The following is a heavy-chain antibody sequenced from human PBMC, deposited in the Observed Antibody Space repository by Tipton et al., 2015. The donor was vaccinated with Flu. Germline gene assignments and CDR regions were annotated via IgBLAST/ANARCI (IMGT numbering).Heavy chain of an antibody. D-gene: IGHD6-13*01. CDR2: MYKGGST. CDR1: GFSVNHNY. J-gene: IGHJ6*02. V-gene: IGHV3-53*01. CDR3: ARERDLAAAGRHGIDV. Sequence: QLVQSGGGVIQPGGSLRLSCAASGFSVNHNYLHWVRRAPGKGLEWLSVMYKGGSTFYADSVRGRFTISRDNSKNMVSLHMNSLRGEDTAAYFCARERDLAAAGRHGIDVWGQGTSVTVSS.